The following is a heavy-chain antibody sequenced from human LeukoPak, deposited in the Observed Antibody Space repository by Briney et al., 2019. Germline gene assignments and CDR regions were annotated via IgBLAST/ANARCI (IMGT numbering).Heavy chain of an antibody. V-gene: IGHV1-18*01. CDR3: ARRVGSGTYLYFFDF. D-gene: IGHD1-26*01. Sequence: ASVKVSCKTSGYTFSHYGISWVRQAPGQGLEWMGWISPYNGNTNFAQSLRDRVTMTTDTSTNTAYMELTGLRSDDTAVYYCARRVGSGTYLYFFDFWGQGTLVTVSS. J-gene: IGHJ4*02. CDR1: GYTFSHYG. CDR2: ISPYNGNT.